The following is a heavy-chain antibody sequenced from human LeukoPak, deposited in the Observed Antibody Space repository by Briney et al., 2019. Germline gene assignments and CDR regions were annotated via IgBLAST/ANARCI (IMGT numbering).Heavy chain of an antibody. J-gene: IGHJ6*02. Sequence: GGSLRLSCAASGFTFSSYSMNWVRQAPGKGLEWVSYISSSSSTIYYADSVKGRFTISRDNAKNSLYLQMNSLRAEDTAVYYCARDRSDSPTRYGMDVWGQGTTVTVSS. CDR2: ISSSSSTI. V-gene: IGHV3-48*04. CDR3: ARDRSDSPTRYGMDV. CDR1: GFTFSSYS. D-gene: IGHD5-18*01.